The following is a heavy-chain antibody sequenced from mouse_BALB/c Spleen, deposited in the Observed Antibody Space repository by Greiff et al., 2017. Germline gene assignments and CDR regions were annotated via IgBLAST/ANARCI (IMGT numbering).Heavy chain of an antibody. CDR2: ISSGSSTI. J-gene: IGHJ2*01. Sequence: EVQGVESGGGLVQPGGSRKLSCAASGFTFSSFGMHWVRQAPEKGLEWVAYISSGSSTIYYADTVKGRFTISRDNPKNTLFLQMTSLRSEDTAMYDCARASTGSYFDYWGQGTTLTVSS. CDR1: GFTFSSFG. D-gene: IGHD4-1*02. V-gene: IGHV5-17*02. CDR3: ARASTGSYFDY.